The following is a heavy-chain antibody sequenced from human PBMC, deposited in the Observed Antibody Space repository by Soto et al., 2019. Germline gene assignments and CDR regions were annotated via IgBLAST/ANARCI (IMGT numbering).Heavy chain of an antibody. D-gene: IGHD6-6*01. Sequence: GASVKVSCKASGYTFTSYGISWVRQAPGQGLEWMGWISAYNGNTNYAQKLQGRVTMTTDTSTSTAYMELRSLRSDDTAVYYCARDRWSSSPTYYYYYGMDVWGQGTTVTVSS. V-gene: IGHV1-18*01. CDR2: ISAYNGNT. CDR3: ARDRWSSSPTYYYYYGMDV. CDR1: GYTFTSYG. J-gene: IGHJ6*02.